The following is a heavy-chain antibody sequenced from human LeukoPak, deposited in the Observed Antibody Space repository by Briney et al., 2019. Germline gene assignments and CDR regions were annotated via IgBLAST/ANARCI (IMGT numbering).Heavy chain of an antibody. J-gene: IGHJ5*02. V-gene: IGHV4-4*07. CDR3: ASSGLLTNWFDP. CDR1: GGSISSYY. Sequence: SETLSLTCTVSGGSISSYYWSWIRQPAGKGLVWIGRIYTSGSTNYNPSLKSRVTMSVDTSKNQFSLKLSSVTAADTAVYYCASSGLLTNWFDPWGQGTLVTVSS. CDR2: IYTSGST. D-gene: IGHD2-15*01.